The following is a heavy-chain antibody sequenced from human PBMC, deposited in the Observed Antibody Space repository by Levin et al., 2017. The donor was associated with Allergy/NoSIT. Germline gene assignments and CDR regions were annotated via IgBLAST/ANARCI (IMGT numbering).Heavy chain of an antibody. D-gene: IGHD3-3*01. J-gene: IGHJ4*02. V-gene: IGHV3-48*03. Sequence: GESLKISCAASGFTFSSYEMNWVRRAPGKGLEWVSYISSTCSTIYSADSVKGRFTISRDNAKNSLYLNMNSLRAEDTAVYYCVRQLGNFWRGYNYFDYWGQGTLVTVSS. CDR1: GFTFSSYE. CDR2: ISSTCSTI. CDR3: VRQLGNFWRGYNYFDY.